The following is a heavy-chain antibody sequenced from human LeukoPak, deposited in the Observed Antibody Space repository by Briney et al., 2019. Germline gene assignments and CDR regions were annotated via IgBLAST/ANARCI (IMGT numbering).Heavy chain of an antibody. D-gene: IGHD3-22*01. CDR1: GGSISSYY. CDR2: IYYSGST. CDR3: ASGVPHYDSSGYYLYY. V-gene: IGHV4-59*08. J-gene: IGHJ4*02. Sequence: SETLSLTCTVSGGSISSYYWSWIRQPPGKGLEWIGYIYYSGSTNYNPSLKSRVTISVDTSKNQFSLKLISVTAADTAVYYCASGVPHYDSSGYYLYYWGQGTLVTVSS.